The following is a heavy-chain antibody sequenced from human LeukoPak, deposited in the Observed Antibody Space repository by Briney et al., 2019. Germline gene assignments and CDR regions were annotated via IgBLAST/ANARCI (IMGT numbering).Heavy chain of an antibody. D-gene: IGHD3-10*01. J-gene: IGHJ5*02. CDR2: IVLMFRIV. CDR3: ARDTPGTTMP. V-gene: IGHV1-69*04. CDR1: GGTFSSYA. Sequence: ASVKVSCKASGGTFSSYAISWVRQAPGQGLEWMGRIVLMFRIVDYAPKFQGRVTFTADTSTSTAYMELSTLRSDDTAVYYCARDTPGTTMPWGQGTLVTVSS.